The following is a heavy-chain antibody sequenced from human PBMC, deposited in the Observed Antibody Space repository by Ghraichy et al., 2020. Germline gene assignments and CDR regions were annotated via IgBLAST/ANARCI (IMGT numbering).Heavy chain of an antibody. CDR3: AREHYGSGEPDY. CDR2: IYYSGST. V-gene: IGHV4-30-4*01. Sequence: SETLSLTCTVSGGSISSGDYYWSWIRQPPGKGLEWIGYIYYSGSTYYNPSLKSRVTISVDTSKNQFSLKLSSVTAADTAVYYCAREHYGSGEPDYWGQGTLVTVSS. D-gene: IGHD3-10*01. J-gene: IGHJ4*02. CDR1: GGSISSGDYY.